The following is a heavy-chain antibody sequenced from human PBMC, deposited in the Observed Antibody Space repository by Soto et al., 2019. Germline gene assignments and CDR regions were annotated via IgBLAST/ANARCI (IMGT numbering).Heavy chain of an antibody. D-gene: IGHD2-15*01. CDR3: VKDQHIVVVDLFDY. V-gene: IGHV3-23*01. J-gene: IGHJ4*02. CDR2: ISGSGGSI. Sequence: GGSLRLSCAASGFNFSNYAMTWVRQAPGKGLEWVSSISGSGGSIYYAGSVKGRFSISRDDSKNTLYLQMNSLRAEDTAVYYCVKDQHIVVVDLFDYCGQGPLVTVSS. CDR1: GFNFSNYA.